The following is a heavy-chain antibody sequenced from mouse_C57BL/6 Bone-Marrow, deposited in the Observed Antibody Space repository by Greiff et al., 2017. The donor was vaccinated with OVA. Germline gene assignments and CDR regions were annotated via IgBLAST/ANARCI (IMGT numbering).Heavy chain of an antibody. CDR2: IDPETGGT. D-gene: IGHD1-1*01. CDR1: GYTFTDYE. CDR3: TRIHYGFFDY. Sequence: VQLQQSGAELVRPGASVTLSCKASGYTFTDYEMHWVKQTPVHGLAWIGAIDPETGGTAYNQKFKGKAILTADKSSSTAYMELRSLTSEDSAVYYCTRIHYGFFDYWGQGTTLTVSS. V-gene: IGHV1-15*01. J-gene: IGHJ2*01.